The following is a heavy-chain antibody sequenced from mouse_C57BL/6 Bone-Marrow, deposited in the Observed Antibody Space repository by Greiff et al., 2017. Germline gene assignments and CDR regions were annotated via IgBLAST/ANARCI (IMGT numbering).Heavy chain of an antibody. CDR2: ISSGGSYT. V-gene: IGHV5-6*01. CDR1: GFTFSSYG. D-gene: IGHD1-2*01. J-gene: IGHJ3*01. CDR3: ARTITRGFAY. Sequence: EVKLMESGGDLVKPGGSLKLSCAASGFTFSSYGMSWVRQTPDKRLEWVATISSGGSYTYYPDSVKGRFTISRDNAKNTLYLQMSSLKSEDTAMYYCARTITRGFAYWGQGTLVTVSA.